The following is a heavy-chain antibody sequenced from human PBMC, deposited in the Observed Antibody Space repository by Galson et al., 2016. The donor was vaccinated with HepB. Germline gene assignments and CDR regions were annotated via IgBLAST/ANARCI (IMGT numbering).Heavy chain of an antibody. CDR1: GFTFSYYW. Sequence: SLRLSCAASGFTFSYYWMSWVRQAPGKGLEWVANVNQDGGEKYYVDSVKGRFTISRDNAKNSLYLQMNSLRAEDTAVYYCARAYSRLGRWRLLYYFDYWGQGTLVTVSS. J-gene: IGHJ4*02. CDR3: ARAYSRLGRWRLLYYFDY. V-gene: IGHV3-7*03. D-gene: IGHD2/OR15-2a*01. CDR2: VNQDGGEK.